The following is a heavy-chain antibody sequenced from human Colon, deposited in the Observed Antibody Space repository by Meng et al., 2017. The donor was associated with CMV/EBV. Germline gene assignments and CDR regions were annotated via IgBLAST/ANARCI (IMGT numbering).Heavy chain of an antibody. CDR2: IYYNGSP. J-gene: IGHJ4*02. CDR1: GSSFNSDRFY. V-gene: IGHV4-61*01. D-gene: IGHD3-16*01. CDR3: ARDHYDVNYFDY. Sequence: SETLSLTCSVSGSSFNSDRFYWSWIRQPPGGGLEWIVYIYYNGSPKYNSSLKSRVTISLDTSKNQFYLEMTSVTAADTAMYYCARDHYDVNYFDYWGQGTLVTVSS.